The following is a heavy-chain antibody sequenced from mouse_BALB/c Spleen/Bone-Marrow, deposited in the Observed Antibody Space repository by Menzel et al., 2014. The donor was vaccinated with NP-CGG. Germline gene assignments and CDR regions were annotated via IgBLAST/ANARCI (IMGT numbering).Heavy chain of an antibody. CDR1: GYTFTSYW. V-gene: IGHV1-87*01. Sequence: ESGAELARPGASVKLSCKASGYTFTSYWMQWVKQRPGQGLEWIGAIYPGDGDTRYTQKFKGKATLTADKSSSTAYMQLSSLASEDSAVYYCARSGNYWYFDVWGAGTTVTVSS. J-gene: IGHJ1*01. CDR3: ARSGNYWYFDV. CDR2: IYPGDGDT. D-gene: IGHD2-1*01.